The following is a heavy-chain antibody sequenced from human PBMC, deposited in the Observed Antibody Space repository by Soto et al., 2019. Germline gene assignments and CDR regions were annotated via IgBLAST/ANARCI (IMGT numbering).Heavy chain of an antibody. Sequence: ASVKVCCKASGDTFTCYGISWVRQAPGQGLEWMGWISAYNGNTNYAQKLQGRVTMTTDTSTSTAYMELRSLRSDDTAVYYCARGEEPLRYFDWLPYYYYGMDVWGQGTTVTVSS. D-gene: IGHD3-9*01. CDR2: ISAYNGNT. J-gene: IGHJ6*02. CDR3: ARGEEPLRYFDWLPYYYYGMDV. V-gene: IGHV1-18*01. CDR1: GDTFTCYG.